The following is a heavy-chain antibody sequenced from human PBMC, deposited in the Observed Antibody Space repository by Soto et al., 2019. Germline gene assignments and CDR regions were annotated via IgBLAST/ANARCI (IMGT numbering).Heavy chain of an antibody. D-gene: IGHD6-13*01. CDR1: GYTFIEYT. CDR3: ARAHGSSWYNWFDP. V-gene: IGHV1-69*13. CDR2: IIPLFGTT. J-gene: IGHJ5*02. Sequence: QVQLVQSGAEVKKPGASVKVSCEASGYTFIEYTLHWVRQAPGQRLEWMGGIIPLFGTTNYAQKFRGRVTVTADESTSTVYMELRSLSFEDTAVYYCARAHGSSWYNWFDPWGQGTLVTVSS.